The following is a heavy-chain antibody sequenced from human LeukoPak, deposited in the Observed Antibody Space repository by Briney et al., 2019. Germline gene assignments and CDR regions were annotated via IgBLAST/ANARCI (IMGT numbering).Heavy chain of an antibody. CDR3: ARDMVEATTRGIDY. CDR2: IKQDGSEK. Sequence: GGSLRLSCAASGFTFSTYWMSWVRQAPGKGLEWVANIKQDGSEKNYVDSVKGRFTISRDDAKNSLYLQMNTLRAEDTGVYYCARDMVEATTRGIDYWGQGTLVTVSS. J-gene: IGHJ4*02. V-gene: IGHV3-7*01. CDR1: GFTFSTYW. D-gene: IGHD5-12*01.